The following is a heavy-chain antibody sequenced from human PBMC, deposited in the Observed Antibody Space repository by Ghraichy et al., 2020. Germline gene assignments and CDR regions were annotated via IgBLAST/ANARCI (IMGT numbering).Heavy chain of an antibody. D-gene: IGHD1-26*01. CDR3: ARGGREVGFQH. Sequence: GGSLRLSCAASGFTVSSNYMIWVRQAPGKGLEWVSVMYVGGGSYYADSVKARFTISRDISKNTLDLQMNSLRVDDTALYYCARGGREVGFQHWGQGTLVTVSS. CDR1: GFTVSSNY. CDR2: MYVGGGS. J-gene: IGHJ1*01. V-gene: IGHV3-66*01.